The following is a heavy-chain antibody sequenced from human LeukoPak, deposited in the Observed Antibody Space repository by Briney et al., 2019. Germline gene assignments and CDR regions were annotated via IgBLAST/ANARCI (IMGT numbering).Heavy chain of an antibody. CDR3: AKDIVVVPAAMLG. V-gene: IGHV3-23*01. CDR1: GFTFSSYA. D-gene: IGHD2-2*01. CDR2: ISGSGGST. J-gene: IGHJ4*02. Sequence: GGSLRLSCAASGFTFSSYAMSWVRQAPGKGLEWVSAISGSGGSTYYADSVKGRFTISRDNSENTLYLQMNSLRAEDTAVYYCAKDIVVVPAAMLGWGQGTLVTVSS.